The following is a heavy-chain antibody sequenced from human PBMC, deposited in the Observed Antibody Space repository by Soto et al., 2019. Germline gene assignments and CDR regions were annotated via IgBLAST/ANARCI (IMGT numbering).Heavy chain of an antibody. Sequence: SVKVSCKASGGTFNSYDINWVRQAPGQGLEWMGGIIPIVGTPKYAQKFQGRVTITADESTNTVYMELSSLRSEDTAMYYCARLSRPNYYDTSGFFKDNWFDPWGQGTLVTVSS. J-gene: IGHJ5*02. CDR1: GGTFNSYD. CDR3: ARLSRPNYYDTSGFFKDNWFDP. D-gene: IGHD3-22*01. V-gene: IGHV1-69*13. CDR2: IIPIVGTP.